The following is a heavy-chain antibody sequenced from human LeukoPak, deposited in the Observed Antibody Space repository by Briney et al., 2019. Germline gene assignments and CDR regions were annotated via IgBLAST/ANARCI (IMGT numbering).Heavy chain of an antibody. Sequence: KPSETLSLTCAVYGGSFSAYYWSWIRQPPGKGLEWIGEINHSGSTNYNPSLKSRVTLSVDTSKSQFSLKLSSVTAADTAVYYCARGILTGPIYAFDIWGQGTMVTVSS. CDR3: ARGILTGPIYAFDI. CDR2: INHSGST. V-gene: IGHV4-34*01. D-gene: IGHD3-9*01. J-gene: IGHJ3*02. CDR1: GGSFSAYY.